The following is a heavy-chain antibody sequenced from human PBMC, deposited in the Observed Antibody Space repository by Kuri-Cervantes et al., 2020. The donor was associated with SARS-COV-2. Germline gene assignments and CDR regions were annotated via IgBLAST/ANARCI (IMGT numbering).Heavy chain of an antibody. CDR1: GFTFSSYA. V-gene: IGHV3-23*01. CDR2: ISGSGGST. CDR3: TRVGYRLPGGGMDV. D-gene: IGHD3-16*02. J-gene: IGHJ6*02. Sequence: GGSLRLSCAASGFTFSSYAMSRVRQAPGKGLEWVSAISGSGGSTYYADSVKGRFTISRDNSKNTLYLQMNSLRAEDTAVYYCTRVGYRLPGGGMDVWGQGTTVTVSS.